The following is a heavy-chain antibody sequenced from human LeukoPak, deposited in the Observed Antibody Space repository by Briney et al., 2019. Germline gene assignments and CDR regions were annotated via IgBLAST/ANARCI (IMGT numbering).Heavy chain of an antibody. J-gene: IGHJ4*02. D-gene: IGHD7-27*01. V-gene: IGHV3-23*01. CDR2: ISGSGSYT. Sequence: PGGSLRLSCAASGFTFSNYAMSWVRQAPGRGLEWVSSISGSGSYTYYADSVKGRFTISRDNSKNTLYLQMNSLRAEDTAVYYCASPGDIGFWGQGTLVTVSS. CDR1: GFTFSNYA. CDR3: ASPGDIGF.